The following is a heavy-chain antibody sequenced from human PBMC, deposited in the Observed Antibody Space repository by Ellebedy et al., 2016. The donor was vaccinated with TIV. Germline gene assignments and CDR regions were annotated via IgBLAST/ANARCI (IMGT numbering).Heavy chain of an antibody. V-gene: IGHV1-18*04. CDR3: ARGGLYNYGYSH. D-gene: IGHD3-10*01. CDR2: NSPFNSNS. Sequence: AASVKVSCKTSGYTFTSYGISWVRQAPGQGLEWMAWNSPFNSNSKYTPSLQDRVTVTTDRSTNTVYMELRSLRSDDTAVYYCARGGLYNYGYSHWGQGTLVTVSS. J-gene: IGHJ4*02. CDR1: GYTFTSYG.